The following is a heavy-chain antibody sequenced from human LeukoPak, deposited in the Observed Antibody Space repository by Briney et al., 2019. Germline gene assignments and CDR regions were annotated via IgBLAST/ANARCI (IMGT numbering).Heavy chain of an antibody. Sequence: PGGSLRLSCAASGFTFSSYAMSWVRQAPGKGLEWVAVISYDGSNKYYADSVKGRFTISRDNSKNTLYLQMNSLRAEDTAVYYCAKSGYSSGWYEFGNYPHYYYGMDVWGQGTTVTVSS. CDR3: AKSGYSSGWYEFGNYPHYYYGMDV. V-gene: IGHV3-30*18. J-gene: IGHJ6*02. D-gene: IGHD6-19*01. CDR1: GFTFSSYA. CDR2: ISYDGSNK.